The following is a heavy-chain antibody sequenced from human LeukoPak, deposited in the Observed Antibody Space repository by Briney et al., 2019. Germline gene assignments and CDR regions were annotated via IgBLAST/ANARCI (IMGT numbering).Heavy chain of an antibody. CDR2: ISAYNGNT. Sequence: GASVKVSCKASGYTFTSYGIIWVRQAPGQGLEWMGWISAYNGNTNYAQKLQGRVTMTTDTSTSTAYMELRSLRSDDTAVYYCARVDYDSSGYYSEPWGQGTLVTVSS. D-gene: IGHD3-22*01. J-gene: IGHJ5*02. CDR3: ARVDYDSSGYYSEP. CDR1: GYTFTSYG. V-gene: IGHV1-18*01.